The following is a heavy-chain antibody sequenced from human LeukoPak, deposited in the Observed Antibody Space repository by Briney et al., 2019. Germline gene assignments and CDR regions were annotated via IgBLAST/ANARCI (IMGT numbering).Heavy chain of an antibody. CDR2: IKGKTDGGAT. J-gene: IGHJ4*02. CDR3: TTDGSGNSEPFDY. CDR1: GFIFSSYN. V-gene: IGHV3-15*01. Sequence: GGSLRLSCVASGFIFSSYNINWVRQAPGKGLEWVGRIKGKTDGGATDYAAPVKGRFTISRDDSKNTLYLQMNSLKTEDTAVYYCTTDGSGNSEPFDYWGQGTLVTVSS. D-gene: IGHD1/OR15-1a*01.